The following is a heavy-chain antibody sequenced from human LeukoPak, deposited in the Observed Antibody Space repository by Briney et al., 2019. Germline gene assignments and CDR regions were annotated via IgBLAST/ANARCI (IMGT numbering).Heavy chain of an antibody. Sequence: GASVKVSCKASGYTFTSYYMHWVRQAPGQGLEWMGWINPNSGGTNYAQKFQGRVTMTRDMSTSTVYMELSSLRSEDTAVYHCARDGSSSGWFDPWGQGTLVTVSS. CDR2: INPNSGGT. V-gene: IGHV1-2*02. J-gene: IGHJ5*02. CDR1: GYTFTSYY. D-gene: IGHD6-6*01. CDR3: ARDGSSSGWFDP.